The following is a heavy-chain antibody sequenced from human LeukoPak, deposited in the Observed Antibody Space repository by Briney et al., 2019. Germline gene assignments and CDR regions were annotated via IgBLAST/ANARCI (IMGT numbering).Heavy chain of an antibody. D-gene: IGHD5-18*01. V-gene: IGHV1-24*01. CDR2: FDPEDGET. Sequence: GPWGKVSCKVSGYTLTELSMHWVRQAPGKGLEWMGGFDPEDGETIYAQKFQGRVTMTEDTSTDTAYMELSSLRSEDTAVYYCATGLWVDTAMGFDYWGRRTLVTVS. CDR1: GYTLTELS. J-gene: IGHJ4*02. CDR3: ATGLWVDTAMGFDY.